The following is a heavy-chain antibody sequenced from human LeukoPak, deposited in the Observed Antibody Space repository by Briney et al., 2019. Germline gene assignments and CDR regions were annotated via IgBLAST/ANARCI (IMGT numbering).Heavy chain of an antibody. CDR2: MNPNSGNT. D-gene: IGHD3-9*01. CDR3: ARGARRYFSSEYWFDP. CDR1: GYTFTSYD. J-gene: IGHJ5*02. V-gene: IGHV1-8*01. Sequence: ASVKVSCKASGYTFTSYDMNWVRQATGQGLEWMGWMNPNSGNTGYAQKFQGRVTMTRNTSISTAYMELSSLRSEDTAVYYCARGARRYFSSEYWFDPWGQGTLVTVSS.